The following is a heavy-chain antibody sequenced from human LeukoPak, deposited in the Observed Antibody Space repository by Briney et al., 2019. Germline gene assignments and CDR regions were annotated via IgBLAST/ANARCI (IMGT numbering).Heavy chain of an antibody. J-gene: IGHJ4*02. V-gene: IGHV3-30*18. CDR1: GFIFRRYG. CDR2: ISYDGSNK. Sequence: GRSLRLLCGVCGFIFRRYGMQGVRQAPGKALEGVAVISYDGSNKYYADSVKGLFTISRDNSKNTLYLQMNSLRAEDTAVYYCAKDRQWLQIDYWGQGTLVTVS. D-gene: IGHD6-19*01. CDR3: AKDRQWLQIDY.